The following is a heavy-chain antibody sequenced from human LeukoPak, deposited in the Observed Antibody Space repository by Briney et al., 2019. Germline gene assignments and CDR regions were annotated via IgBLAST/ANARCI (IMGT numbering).Heavy chain of an antibody. V-gene: IGHV4-30-4*01. J-gene: IGHJ4*02. CDR1: GGSISSGDYY. Sequence: PSQTLSLTCTVSGGSISSGDYYWSWIRQPPGKGLEWIGYIYYSGSTYYNPSPKSRVTISVDTSKNQFSLKLSSVTAADTAVYYCARRRQLWLKEVAGGDDYWGQGTLVTVSS. CDR2: IYYSGST. CDR3: ARRRQLWLKEVAGGDDY. D-gene: IGHD5-18*01.